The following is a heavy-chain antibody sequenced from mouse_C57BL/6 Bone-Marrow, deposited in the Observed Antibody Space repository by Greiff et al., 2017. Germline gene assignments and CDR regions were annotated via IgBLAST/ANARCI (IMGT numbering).Heavy chain of an antibody. J-gene: IGHJ3*01. CDR1: GFSLTSYG. CDR3: VKLWCRFAY. CDR2: IWRGGST. V-gene: IGHV2-5*01. Sequence: QVQLQQSGPGLVQPSQSLSITCTVSGFSLTSYGVHWVRQSPGKGLEWLGVIWRGGSTDYNAAFMSRLSITRDNAKSHVFFRMNSLQADDTAIYYCVKLWCRFAYWGQGTLVTVSA. D-gene: IGHD1-1*02.